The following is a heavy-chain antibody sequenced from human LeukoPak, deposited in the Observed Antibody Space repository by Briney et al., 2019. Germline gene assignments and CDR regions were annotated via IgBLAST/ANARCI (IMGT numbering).Heavy chain of an antibody. D-gene: IGHD2-2*03. CDR2: INPSGGST. V-gene: IGHV1-46*01. J-gene: IGHJ5*02. CDR3: ARSLRMDNWFDP. Sequence: GASVKVSCKASGYTITSYYMHWVRQAPGQGLEWMGIINPSGGSTSYAQKFQGRVTMTRDTSTSTVYMELSSLRSEDTAVYYCARSLRMDNWFDPWGQGTLATVSS. CDR1: GYTITSYY.